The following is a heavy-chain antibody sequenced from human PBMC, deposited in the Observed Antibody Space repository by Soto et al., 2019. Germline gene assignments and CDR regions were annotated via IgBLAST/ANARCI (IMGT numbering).Heavy chain of an antibody. CDR3: ARGPGGPDGPGDY. V-gene: IGHV1-3*01. CDR2: INAGDGNT. CDR1: GNTLTSYA. D-gene: IGHD2-15*01. Sequence: GASGKVSCKASGNTLTSYAMQWGRPAPGQRLEWMGWINAGDGNTKYSQKFQGRVTITRDTSASTAYMELSSLRSEDTAVYYCARGPGGPDGPGDYWGQGTLVTVSS. J-gene: IGHJ4*02.